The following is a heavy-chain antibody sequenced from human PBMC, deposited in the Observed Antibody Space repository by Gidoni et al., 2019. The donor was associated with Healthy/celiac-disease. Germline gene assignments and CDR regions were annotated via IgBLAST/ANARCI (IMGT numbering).Heavy chain of an antibody. CDR3: AKVDRDIVVVPAANYGMDV. V-gene: IGHV3-23*01. J-gene: IGHJ6*02. D-gene: IGHD2-2*01. CDR1: GFTFSSYA. Sequence: EVQLLESGGGLVQPGGSLRLHCAASGFTFSSYAMSWVRQAPGKGLELVSAISGSGGSTYYADSVKGRFTISRDNSKNTLYLQMNSLRADDTAVYYCAKVDRDIVVVPAANYGMDVWGQGTTVTVSS. CDR2: ISGSGGST.